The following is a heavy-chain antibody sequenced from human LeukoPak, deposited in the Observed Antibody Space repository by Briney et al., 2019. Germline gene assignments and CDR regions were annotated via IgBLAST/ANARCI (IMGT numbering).Heavy chain of an antibody. J-gene: IGHJ4*02. Sequence: GGSLRLSCVVSGFPFSGNAMSWVRQAPGKGLEWVSAITGSGGSTNYADSVKGRFTISRDNSKNMMYLQMNSLRAEDTAVYYCAKREVGVSKPFDYWGQGTLVTVSS. V-gene: IGHV3-23*01. D-gene: IGHD1-26*01. CDR2: ITGSGGST. CDR1: GFPFSGNA. CDR3: AKREVGVSKPFDY.